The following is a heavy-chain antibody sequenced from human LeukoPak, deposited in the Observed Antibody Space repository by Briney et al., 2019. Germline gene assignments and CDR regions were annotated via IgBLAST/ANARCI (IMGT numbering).Heavy chain of an antibody. CDR3: ARRRYSSGYFYFDS. V-gene: IGHV4-59*08. Sequence: SETLSLTCTVSGGSITTYYWSRIRQPPGKGLEWIGYIYYTGSTNYNPSLKSRVTISVDTSKNQFSLKLNSVTAADTAAYYCARRRYSSGYFYFDSWGQGTLVTVSS. CDR1: GGSITTYY. CDR2: IYYTGST. J-gene: IGHJ4*02. D-gene: IGHD6-19*01.